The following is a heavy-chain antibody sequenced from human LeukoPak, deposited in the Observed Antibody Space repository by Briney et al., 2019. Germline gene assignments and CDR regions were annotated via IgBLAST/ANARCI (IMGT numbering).Heavy chain of an antibody. V-gene: IGHV4-39*07. D-gene: IGHD6-13*01. Sequence: PSETLSLTCTVSGGSIRSSTYYFGWIRQSSERGLEWIGSISYSGSTSYNPSLKSRATISVDTSQNQFFLTLSSVTAADTAMYYCARGQAVPGAAHWGQGTLVTVSS. CDR3: ARGQAVPGAAH. CDR1: GGSIRSSTYY. J-gene: IGHJ4*02. CDR2: ISYSGST.